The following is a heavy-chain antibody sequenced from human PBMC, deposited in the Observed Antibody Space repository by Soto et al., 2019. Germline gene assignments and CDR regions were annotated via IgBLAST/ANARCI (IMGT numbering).Heavy chain of an antibody. CDR3: ASSPGDSGYDWLYFDY. V-gene: IGHV1-69*13. CDR1: GGTFSSYA. Sequence: ASVKVSCKASGGTFSSYAISWVRQAPGQGLEWMGGIIPIFGTANYAQKFQGRVTITADESTSTAYMELSSLRSEDTAVYYCASSPGDSGYDWLYFDYWGQGTLVTVSS. J-gene: IGHJ4*02. CDR2: IIPIFGTA. D-gene: IGHD5-12*01.